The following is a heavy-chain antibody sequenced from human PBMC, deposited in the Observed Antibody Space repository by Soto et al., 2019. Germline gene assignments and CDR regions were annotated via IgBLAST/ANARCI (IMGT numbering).Heavy chain of an antibody. CDR3: ARKSRDWGMVYALHP. V-gene: IGHV4-34*01. D-gene: IGHD2-8*01. CDR2: INHSGST. CDR1: GGSFSGYY. J-gene: IGHJ5*02. Sequence: QVQLQQWGAGLLKPSETLSLTCAVYGGSFSGYYWSWIRQPPGKGLEWIGEINHSGSTNYNPSLKSRVTISVDTSKNQFSLKLSSVTAADTAVYYCARKSRDWGMVYALHPWGQGTLVTVSS.